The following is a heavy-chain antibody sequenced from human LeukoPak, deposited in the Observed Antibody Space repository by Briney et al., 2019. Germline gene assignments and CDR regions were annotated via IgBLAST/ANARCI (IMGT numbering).Heavy chain of an antibody. D-gene: IGHD3-3*01. Sequence: SSETLSLTCAVYGGSFSGYYWSWIRQPPGKGLEWIGEINHSGSTNYNPSLKSRVTISVDTSKNQFSLKLSSVTAADTAVYYCAYDFWSPRGWFDRWGQGTLVTVSS. J-gene: IGHJ5*02. CDR1: GGSFSGYY. CDR3: AYDFWSPRGWFDR. V-gene: IGHV4-34*01. CDR2: INHSGST.